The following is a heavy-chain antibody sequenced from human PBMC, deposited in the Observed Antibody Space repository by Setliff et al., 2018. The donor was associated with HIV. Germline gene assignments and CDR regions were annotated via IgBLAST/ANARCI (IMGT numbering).Heavy chain of an antibody. J-gene: IGHJ3*02. CDR2: FDPEDGET. D-gene: IGHD2-2*01. Sequence: ASVKVSCKVSGYTLTELSMHWVRQAPGKGLEWMGGFDPEDGETIYAQKFQGRVTMTEDTSTDTAYMELSSLRPEDTAVYYCATDRILGYCSSTSCSNAFDIWGQGTMVTVSS. V-gene: IGHV1-24*01. CDR3: ATDRILGYCSSTSCSNAFDI. CDR1: GYTLTELS.